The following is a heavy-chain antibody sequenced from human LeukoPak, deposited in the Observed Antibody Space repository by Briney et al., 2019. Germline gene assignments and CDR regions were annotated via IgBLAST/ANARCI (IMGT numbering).Heavy chain of an antibody. CDR1: GGSISGFY. CDR3: ARSPVGTVVPFDY. J-gene: IGHJ4*02. D-gene: IGHD4-23*01. Sequence: SETLSLTCTVSGGSISGFYWSWIRQPPWKGLEWIGYIFYSGSTHYSPSLKSRVTISVDTSKNQFSLKLSSVTAADTAVYYCARSPVGTVVPFDYWGQGALVTVSS. V-gene: IGHV4-59*08. CDR2: IFYSGST.